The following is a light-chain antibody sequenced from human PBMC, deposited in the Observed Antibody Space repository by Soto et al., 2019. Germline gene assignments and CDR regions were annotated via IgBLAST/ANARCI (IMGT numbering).Light chain of an antibody. V-gene: IGKV3-20*01. CDR3: QQYGVSPQS. CDR1: QSISGSY. J-gene: IGKJ3*01. CDR2: GAT. Sequence: EIVLTQSPGTLSLSPGERVTLSCRASQSISGSYLAWHQQKRGQAPRLPVYGATTRATGIPDRFSGSGSGSDFALIISRLEPEDFAVYFCQQYGVSPQSFGPGTKVDIK.